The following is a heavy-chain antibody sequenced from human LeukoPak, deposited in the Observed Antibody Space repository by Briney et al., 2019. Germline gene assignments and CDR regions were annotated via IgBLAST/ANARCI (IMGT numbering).Heavy chain of an antibody. CDR3: AKALTIGRVAVPIDY. J-gene: IGHJ4*02. CDR1: GFTFSSYA. D-gene: IGHD3-3*01. CDR2: ISGSGGST. V-gene: IGHV3-23*01. Sequence: GGSLRLSCAASGFTFSSYAMSWVRQAPGKGLEWVSAISGSGGSTYYADSVKGRFTISRDNSKNTLYLQMNSLRAEDTAIYYCAKALTIGRVAVPIDYWGQGTLVTVSS.